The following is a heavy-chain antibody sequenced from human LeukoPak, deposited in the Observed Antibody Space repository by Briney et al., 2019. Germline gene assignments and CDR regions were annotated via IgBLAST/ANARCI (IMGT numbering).Heavy chain of an antibody. CDR3: ARRNQNEWELLAYYYYMDV. V-gene: IGHV3-23*01. D-gene: IGHD1-26*01. J-gene: IGHJ6*03. Sequence: GGTLRLSCAASGFTFSSYGMSWVRQAPGKGLEWVSRLSGSGGSTLYVDSVKGRFTISRDNSKNTLHLQMNSLRAEDTAVYYCARRNQNEWELLAYYYYMDVWGKGTTVTISS. CDR2: LSGSGGST. CDR1: GFTFSSYG.